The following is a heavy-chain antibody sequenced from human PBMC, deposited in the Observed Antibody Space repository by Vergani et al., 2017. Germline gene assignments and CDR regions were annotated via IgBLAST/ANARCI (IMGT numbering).Heavy chain of an antibody. CDR2: IIPIFGTA. Sequence: QVQLVQSGAEVKKPGSSVKVSCKASGGTFSSYAISWVRQAPGQGLEWMGGIIPIFGTANYAQKFQGRVTITADEPTSTAYMELSSLRSEDTAVYYCARGPRYSSSSVGGNWYFDLWGRGTLVTVSS. D-gene: IGHD6-6*01. J-gene: IGHJ2*01. CDR1: GGTFSSYA. CDR3: ARGPRYSSSSVGGNWYFDL. V-gene: IGHV1-69*01.